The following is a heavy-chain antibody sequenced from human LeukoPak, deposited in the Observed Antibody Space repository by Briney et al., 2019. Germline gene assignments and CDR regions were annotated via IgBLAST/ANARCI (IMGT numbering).Heavy chain of an antibody. Sequence: KPGGSLRLSCAASGFTFSDYYTSWIRQPPGRGLEWVSYISSSGSTIYYADSVKGRFTISRDNAKNSLYLQMNSLRAEDTAVYYCARSASGYYYVGYYWGQGTLVTVSS. V-gene: IGHV3-11*04. D-gene: IGHD3-22*01. CDR1: GFTFSDYY. J-gene: IGHJ4*02. CDR3: ARSASGYYYVGYY. CDR2: ISSSGSTI.